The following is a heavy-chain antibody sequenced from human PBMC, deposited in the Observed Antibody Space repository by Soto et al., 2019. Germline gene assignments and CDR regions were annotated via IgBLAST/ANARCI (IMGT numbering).Heavy chain of an antibody. CDR2: IIPIFGTA. CDR1: GGTFSSYA. V-gene: IGHV1-69*13. D-gene: IGHD5-12*01. J-gene: IGHJ6*02. CDR3: AREGRWLHRFPYYYYGMDV. Sequence: GASVKVSCKASGGTFSSYAISWVRQAPGQGLEWMGGIIPIFGTANYAQKFQGRVTITADESTSTAYMELSSLRSEDTAVYYCAREGRWLHRFPYYYYGMDVWGQGTTVTVSS.